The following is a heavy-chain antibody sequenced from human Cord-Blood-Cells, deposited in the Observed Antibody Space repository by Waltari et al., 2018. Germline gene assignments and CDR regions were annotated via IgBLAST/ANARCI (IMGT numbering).Heavy chain of an antibody. D-gene: IGHD1-26*01. Sequence: QVQLQQWGAGLLKPSETLSLTCAVYGGSFSCYYWSWIRQPPGKGLEWIGEINHSGSTNYNPSLKSRVTISVDTSKNQFSLKLSSVTAADTAVYYCARGPFAGATKFFDYWGQGTLVTVSS. CDR2: INHSGST. J-gene: IGHJ4*02. CDR1: GGSFSCYY. V-gene: IGHV4-34*01. CDR3: ARGPFAGATKFFDY.